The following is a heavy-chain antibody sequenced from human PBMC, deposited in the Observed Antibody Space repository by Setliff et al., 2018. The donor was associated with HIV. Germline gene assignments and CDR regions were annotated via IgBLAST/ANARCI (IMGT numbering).Heavy chain of an antibody. Sequence: SETLSLTCTVSGDSISSSTYYWGWIRQPPGRGLEWIGSIFYTGFTYYSPSLKSRVTISLDTSKNQFSLKLSSVTAADTAVYYCARGIAAAEGYFDYWGQGTLVTVSS. CDR2: IFYTGFT. CDR1: GDSISSSTYY. J-gene: IGHJ4*02. V-gene: IGHV4-39*07. CDR3: ARGIAAAEGYFDY. D-gene: IGHD6-13*01.